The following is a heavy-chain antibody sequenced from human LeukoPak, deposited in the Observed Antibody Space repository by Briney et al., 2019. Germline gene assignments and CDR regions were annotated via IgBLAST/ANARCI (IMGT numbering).Heavy chain of an antibody. V-gene: IGHV1-2*02. CDR2: INPNSGGT. CDR3: GRGDSSRGSTGVDY. Sequence: ASVKVSCKASGYTFTDYYMHWVRQAPGQGLEWMGWINPNSGGTNYPQKFQGRVTMTRDTFVSTAYMELSRLRSDDTAVYYCGRGDSSRGSTGVDYWGQGTLVTVSS. J-gene: IGHJ4*02. CDR1: GYTFTDYY. D-gene: IGHD3-22*01.